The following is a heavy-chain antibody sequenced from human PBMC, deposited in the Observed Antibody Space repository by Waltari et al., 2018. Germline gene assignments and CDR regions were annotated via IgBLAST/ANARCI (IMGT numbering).Heavy chain of an antibody. V-gene: IGHV1-18*01. Sequence: QVQLVQSGAEVKKPGASVKVSCKASGYTFTSYGISWVRQAPGQGLEWMGWISSYNCNTSYAQKLQGRVTMTTDTSTSTAYRELRSLRSDDTAVYYCARDFYGDYDYYYYGMDVWGQGTTVTVSS. CDR3: ARDFYGDYDYYYYGMDV. D-gene: IGHD4-17*01. J-gene: IGHJ6*02. CDR1: GYTFTSYG. CDR2: ISSYNCNT.